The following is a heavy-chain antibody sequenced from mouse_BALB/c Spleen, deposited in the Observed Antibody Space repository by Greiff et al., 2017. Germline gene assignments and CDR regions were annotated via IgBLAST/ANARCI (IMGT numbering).Heavy chain of an antibody. J-gene: IGHJ2*01. CDR1: GFAFSSYD. V-gene: IGHV5-12-1*01. CDR2: ISSGGGST. CDR3: ARHVEGYYFDY. Sequence: DVMLVESGGGLVKPGGSLKLSCAASGFAFSSYDMSWVRQTPEKRLEWVAYISSGGGSTYYPDTVKGRFTISRDNAKNTLYLQMSSLKSEDTAMYYCARHVEGYYFDYWGQGTTLTVSS.